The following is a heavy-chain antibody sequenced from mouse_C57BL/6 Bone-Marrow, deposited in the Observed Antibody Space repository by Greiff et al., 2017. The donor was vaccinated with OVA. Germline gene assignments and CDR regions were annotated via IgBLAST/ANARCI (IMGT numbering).Heavy chain of an antibody. Sequence: QVQLQQPGAELVKPGASVKLSCKASGYTFTSYWMHWVKQRPGQGLEWIGMIHPNSGSTNYNEKFKSKATLTVDKSSSTAYMQLSSLTSEDSAVYYWAMAGFYYCSSYGYFDVWGTGTTVTVSS. J-gene: IGHJ1*03. CDR3: AMAGFYYCSSYGYFDV. V-gene: IGHV1-64*01. D-gene: IGHD1-1*01. CDR2: IHPNSGST. CDR1: GYTFTSYW.